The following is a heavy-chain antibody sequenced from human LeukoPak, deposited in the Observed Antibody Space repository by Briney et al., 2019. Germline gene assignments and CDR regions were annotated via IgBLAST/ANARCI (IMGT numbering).Heavy chain of an antibody. J-gene: IGHJ4*02. Sequence: ASVKVSCKASGYIFTSNDINWVRQAPGQGPEWMGGMNPNSGNTGYAQKFQGRVTLTRNTSISTAYMELSSLRSEDTAVYYCATGDGSGSLYFDYWGQGTLVTVSS. CDR2: MNPNSGNT. V-gene: IGHV1-8*01. D-gene: IGHD1-26*01. CDR1: GYIFTSND. CDR3: ATGDGSGSLYFDY.